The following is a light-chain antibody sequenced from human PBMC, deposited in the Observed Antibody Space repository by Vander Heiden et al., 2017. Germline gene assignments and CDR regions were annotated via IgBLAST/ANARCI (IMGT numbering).Light chain of an antibody. Sequence: SYVLTQPPSVSVAPGKTARIACGGNNIGRKSVPWYQQKPGQAPVLVVYDDSDRPSGIPERFSGSNSGNTATLTISRVEAGDEADYYCQVWDSSSDQGVFGTGTKVTVL. CDR1: NIGRKS. V-gene: IGLV3-21*03. CDR3: QVWDSSSDQGV. J-gene: IGLJ1*01. CDR2: DDS.